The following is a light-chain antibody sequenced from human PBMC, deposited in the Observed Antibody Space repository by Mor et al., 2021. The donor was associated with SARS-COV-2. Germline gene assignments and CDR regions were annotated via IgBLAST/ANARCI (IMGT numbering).Light chain of an antibody. Sequence: FQQYPGTAPTLIISEVTKRPSGVSDRFSGSKSGNTASLTISELQADDEADYYCYSYAGKNTFVFGTGTKVTVL. V-gene: IGLV2-23*02. J-gene: IGLJ1*01. CDR3: YSYAGKNTFV. CDR2: EVT.